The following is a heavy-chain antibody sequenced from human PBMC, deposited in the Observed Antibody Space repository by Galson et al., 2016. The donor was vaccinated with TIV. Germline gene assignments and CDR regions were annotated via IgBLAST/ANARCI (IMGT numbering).Heavy chain of an antibody. CDR2: VIPVFGVA. Sequence: SVKASCKASGGTFSGYAISWVRQAPGRGLEWLGGVIPVFGVASSAEKFQDRVAITTDGSATTAFMELTRLRSDDTAVYFCARDQAFIDCVDCPYVPNVFDSWGPGTPVIVSS. D-gene: IGHD3-9*01. CDR3: ARDQAFIDCVDCPYVPNVFDS. V-gene: IGHV1-69*05. CDR1: GGTFSGYA. J-gene: IGHJ3*02.